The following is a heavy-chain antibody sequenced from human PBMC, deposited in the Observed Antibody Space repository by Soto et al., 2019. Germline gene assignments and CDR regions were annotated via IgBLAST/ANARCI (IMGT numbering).Heavy chain of an antibody. CDR1: GYTFIGYY. D-gene: IGHD5-12*01. J-gene: IGHJ3*01. CDR3: ACAVDGRGAFDF. CDR2: INPHSGGT. Sequence: QVQLVQSGAEVKKHGASVKVSCKASGYTFIGYYIHWLRQAPGQGLEWMGWINPHSGGTDYAQKFQAWVTMTRDTSISTAFLELSSLKFDDTAVYYCACAVDGRGAFDFWGQGTMVTVSS. V-gene: IGHV1-2*04.